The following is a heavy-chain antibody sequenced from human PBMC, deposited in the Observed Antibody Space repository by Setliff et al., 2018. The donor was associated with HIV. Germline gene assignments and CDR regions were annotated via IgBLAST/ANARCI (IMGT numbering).Heavy chain of an antibody. V-gene: IGHV4-39*01. CDR3: ARLGWLPPYDFDY. J-gene: IGHJ4*02. Sequence: SETLSLTCRVSGGSIRSSNWWSWVRQPPGKGLEWIGSIYYSGSTYYNPSLKSRVTISVDTSKNQFSLKLSSVTAADTAVYYCARLGWLPPYDFDYWGQGTLVTVSS. CDR2: IYYSGST. CDR1: GGSIRSSNW. D-gene: IGHD3-9*01.